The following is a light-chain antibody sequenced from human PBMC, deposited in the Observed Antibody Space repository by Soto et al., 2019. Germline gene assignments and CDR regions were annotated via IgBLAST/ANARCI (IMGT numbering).Light chain of an antibody. CDR1: QNVNNR. J-gene: IGKJ1*01. Sequence: EIVMTQSPATLSVSPGERATLSCRASQNVNNRLAWYQQKAGQPPRLLIYGASTRATGIPARFSGSGSGTEFTLTISSLQAEDVAVYYWQHFNSSPLMFGQGTKVEIK. CDR3: QHFNSSPLM. V-gene: IGKV3-15*01. CDR2: GAS.